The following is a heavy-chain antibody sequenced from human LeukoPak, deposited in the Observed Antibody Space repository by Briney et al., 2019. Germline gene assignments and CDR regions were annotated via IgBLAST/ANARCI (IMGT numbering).Heavy chain of an antibody. Sequence: SETLSLTCAVYGGSFSSYYWSWIRQPPGKGLEWIGEINHSGSTNYNPSLKSRVTISVDTSKNQFSLKLSSVTAADTAVYYCARIFPHYGSGSYYQDYWGQGSLVTVSP. CDR1: GGSFSSYY. J-gene: IGHJ4*02. CDR2: INHSGST. D-gene: IGHD3-10*01. CDR3: ARIFPHYGSGSYYQDY. V-gene: IGHV4-34*01.